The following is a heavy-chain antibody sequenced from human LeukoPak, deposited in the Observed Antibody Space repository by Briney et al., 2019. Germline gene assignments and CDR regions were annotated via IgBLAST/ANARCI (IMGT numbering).Heavy chain of an antibody. Sequence: GGTLRLSCAASGGTFSSYAMSWVRHAPGQGLEWVSGISVIDGRTYYADSATSRFTISRDNSPRTRYLQMNSLRVEDTAVYYSAKDLRYDSSGYFDYWGQGTRVTVSP. D-gene: IGHD3-22*01. CDR3: AKDLRYDSSGYFDY. V-gene: IGHV3-23*01. CDR1: GGTFSSYA. CDR2: ISVIDGRT. J-gene: IGHJ4*02.